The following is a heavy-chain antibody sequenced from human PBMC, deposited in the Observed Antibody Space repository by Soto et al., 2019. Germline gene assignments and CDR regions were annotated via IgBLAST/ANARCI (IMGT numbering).Heavy chain of an antibody. CDR1: GGSISSYY. D-gene: IGHD6-6*01. CDR3: AREAGGAARGYYGMDV. Sequence: PSETLSLTCTVSGGSISSYYWSWIRQPPGKGLEWIGYIYYSGSTNYNPSLKSRVTISVDTSKNQFSLKLSSVTAADTAVYYCAREAGGAARGYYGMDVWGQGTTVTVSS. J-gene: IGHJ6*02. CDR2: IYYSGST. V-gene: IGHV4-59*01.